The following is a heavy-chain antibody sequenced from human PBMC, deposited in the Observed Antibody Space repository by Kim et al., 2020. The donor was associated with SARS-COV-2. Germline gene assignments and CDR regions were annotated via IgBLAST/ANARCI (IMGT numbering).Heavy chain of an antibody. D-gene: IGHD2-2*01. Sequence: VKGRFTVSRDNAKSTLFLQMDSLRVEDTAVYYCARAYCSGTGCYGRYFDYWGQGTLVTVSS. J-gene: IGHJ4*02. CDR3: ARAYCSGTGCYGRYFDY. V-gene: IGHV3-74*01.